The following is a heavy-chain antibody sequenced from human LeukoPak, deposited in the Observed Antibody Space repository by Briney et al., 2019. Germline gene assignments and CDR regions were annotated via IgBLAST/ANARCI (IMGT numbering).Heavy chain of an antibody. J-gene: IGHJ4*02. Sequence: SETLSLTCAVYGGSFSGYYWSWIRQPPGKGLEWIGYIYYSGSTNYNPSLKSRVTISVDTSKNQFSLKLSSVTAADTAVYYCARHTYYYGSSGVLDNWGQGTLVTVSS. V-gene: IGHV4-59*08. CDR1: GGSFSGYY. CDR2: IYYSGST. CDR3: ARHTYYYGSSGVLDN. D-gene: IGHD3-22*01.